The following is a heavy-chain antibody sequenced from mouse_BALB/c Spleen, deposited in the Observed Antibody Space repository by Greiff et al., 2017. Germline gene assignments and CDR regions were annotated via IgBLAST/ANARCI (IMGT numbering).Heavy chain of an antibody. CDR3: AKEDYGHYYAMDY. J-gene: IGHJ4*01. CDR1: GYTFSSYW. D-gene: IGHD1-2*01. V-gene: IGHV1-9*01. CDR2: ILPGSGST. Sequence: QVQLQQSGAELMKPGASVKISCKATGYTFSSYWIEWVKQRPGHGLEWIGEILPGSGSTNYNEKFKGKATFTADTSSNTAYMQLSSLTSEDSAVYYCAKEDYGHYYAMDYWGQGTSVTVSS.